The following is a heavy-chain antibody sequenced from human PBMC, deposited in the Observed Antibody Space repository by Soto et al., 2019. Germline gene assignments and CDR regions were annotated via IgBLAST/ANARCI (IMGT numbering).Heavy chain of an antibody. CDR3: ARDFSISANGFDY. V-gene: IGHV1-2*02. D-gene: IGHD6-6*01. CDR2: INPNSGGT. Sequence: ASVKVSCKASGYTFTGHYMHWVRQAPGQGLEWVGWINPNSGGTNYAQKFQGRVTMTRDTSISTAYMELSRLRSDDTAVYYCARDFSISANGFDYWGRGTLVTVSS. J-gene: IGHJ4*02. CDR1: GYTFTGHY.